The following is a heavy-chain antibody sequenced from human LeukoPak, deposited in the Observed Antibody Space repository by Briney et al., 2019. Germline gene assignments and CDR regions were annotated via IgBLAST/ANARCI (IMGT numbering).Heavy chain of an antibody. D-gene: IGHD3-10*01. Sequence: EGSLRLSCAASGFTFSSYSMNWVRQAPGKGLERVSSISSSSSYIYYADSVKGRFTVSRDNAKNSLYLQMNSLRAEDTAVYYCARDLPGRDYYFDYWGQGTLVTVSS. V-gene: IGHV3-21*01. CDR1: GFTFSSYS. J-gene: IGHJ4*02. CDR2: ISSSSSYI. CDR3: ARDLPGRDYYFDY.